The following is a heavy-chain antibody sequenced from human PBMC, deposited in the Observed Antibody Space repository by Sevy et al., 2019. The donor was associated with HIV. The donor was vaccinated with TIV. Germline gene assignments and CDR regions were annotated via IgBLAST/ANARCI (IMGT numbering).Heavy chain of an antibody. CDR2: ISSSGSTI. Sequence: GGSLRLSCAASGFTFSSYEMNWVRQAPGKGLEWVSYISSSGSTIYYADSVKGRFTISRDNAKNSLYLQMNSLRAEDTAVYYCARELLLWFGEPRGYYMDVWGKGTTVTVSS. D-gene: IGHD3-10*01. J-gene: IGHJ6*03. CDR1: GFTFSSYE. V-gene: IGHV3-48*03. CDR3: ARELLLWFGEPRGYYMDV.